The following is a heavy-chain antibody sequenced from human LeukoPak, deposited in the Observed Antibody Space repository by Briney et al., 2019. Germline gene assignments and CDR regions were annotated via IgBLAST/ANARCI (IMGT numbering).Heavy chain of an antibody. V-gene: IGHV1-2*02. CDR1: GYTFTGYH. CDR2: INPNSGGT. J-gene: IGHJ4*02. D-gene: IGHD5-18*01. CDR3: ARDLVVDTAMVPDY. Sequence: ASVKVSCKASGYTFTGYHMHWVRQAPGQGLEWMGWINPNSGGTNYAQKFQGRVTMTRDTSISTAYMELSRLRSDDTAVYYCARDLVVDTAMVPDYWGQGTLVTVSS.